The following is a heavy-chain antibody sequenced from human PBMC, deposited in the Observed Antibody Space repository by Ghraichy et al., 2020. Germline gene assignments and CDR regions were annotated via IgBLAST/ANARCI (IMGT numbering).Heavy chain of an antibody. CDR2: INAGKGTT. J-gene: IGHJ4*02. CDR3: AKDSGTSFFDY. Sequence: ASVKLSCKTSAYTFANYAIHWLRQAPGQRLEWMGWINAGKGTTKYSQRLQGRVTITSDTSASTVYMELSSLRSEDTAVYYCAKDSGTSFFDYWGQGTLVTVSS. CDR1: AYTFANYA. D-gene: IGHD1-26*01. V-gene: IGHV1-3*01.